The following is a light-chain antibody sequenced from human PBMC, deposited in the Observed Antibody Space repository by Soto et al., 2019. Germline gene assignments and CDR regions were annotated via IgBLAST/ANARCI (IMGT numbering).Light chain of an antibody. CDR2: AAS. Sequence: LQNPQSPSSLSASVGDRVTITFRASQGIRNDLGWYQQKPGKAPKLLIYAASSLQSGVPSRFSGSGSGTDFTLTISSLQPEDFATYKCLQDYNYPLTFGQGTRLEIK. CDR3: LQDYNYPLT. CDR1: QGIRND. V-gene: IGKV1-6*01. J-gene: IGKJ5*01.